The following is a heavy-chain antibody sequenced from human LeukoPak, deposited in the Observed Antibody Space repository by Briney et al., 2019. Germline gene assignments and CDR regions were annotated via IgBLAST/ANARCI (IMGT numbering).Heavy chain of an antibody. Sequence: GGSLRLSCAASGFIFSQYSMNWVRQAPGKGLEWVSHIRGSSETYYADSVKGRFTISRDNAKNSLYLQMNSLRAEDTAVYNCARGSGLAGGVPFDYWGQGTLVTVSS. CDR2: IRGSSET. D-gene: IGHD3-10*01. CDR3: ARGSGLAGGVPFDY. V-gene: IGHV3-21*05. J-gene: IGHJ4*02. CDR1: GFIFSQYS.